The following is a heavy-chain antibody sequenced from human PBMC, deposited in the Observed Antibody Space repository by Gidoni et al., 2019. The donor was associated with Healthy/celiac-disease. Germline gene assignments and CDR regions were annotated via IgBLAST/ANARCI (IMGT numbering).Heavy chain of an antibody. Sequence: QVQLQESGPGLVKPSETLSLTCTVSGGSVSSGSYYWSWIRQPPGKGLEWIGYIYYSGSTNYNPSLKSRVTISVDTSKNQFSLKLSSVTAADTAVYYCARVMNLYDILTGYYYYYYYGMDVWGQGTTVTVSS. CDR1: GGSVSSGSYY. D-gene: IGHD3-9*01. J-gene: IGHJ6*02. V-gene: IGHV4-61*01. CDR3: ARVMNLYDILTGYYYYYYYGMDV. CDR2: IYYSGST.